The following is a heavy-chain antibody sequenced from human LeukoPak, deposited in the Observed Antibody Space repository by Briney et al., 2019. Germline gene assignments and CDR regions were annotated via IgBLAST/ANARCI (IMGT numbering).Heavy chain of an antibody. Sequence: SETLSLTCTVSGASFSSDYWSWLRQPQGKGLGWIAYIFYNGSTKYNPSLKSRVTISVDTSKTQFSLKVTSVTAADTAVYYCARAPRDRGYCGATSCFEYMDVWGRGTTVTISS. J-gene: IGHJ6*03. V-gene: IGHV4-59*01. CDR2: IFYNGST. CDR3: ARAPRDRGYCGATSCFEYMDV. D-gene: IGHD2-2*01. CDR1: GASFSSDY.